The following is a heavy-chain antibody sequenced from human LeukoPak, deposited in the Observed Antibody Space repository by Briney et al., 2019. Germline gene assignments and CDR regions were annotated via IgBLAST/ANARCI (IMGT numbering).Heavy chain of an antibody. CDR2: IWHDASHT. D-gene: IGHD3-3*01. CDR1: GVSFSTYV. Sequence: PGRSLTLSCAASGVSFSTYVMHWLRQAPGKGLEWVALIWHDASHTYYTASVKGRFTISRDNSKITVYPEMNSLGGEDTAVYYCAKEIFGSGSYPDYWGQGTLVTVSS. CDR3: AKEIFGSGSYPDY. V-gene: IGHV3-33*06. J-gene: IGHJ4*02.